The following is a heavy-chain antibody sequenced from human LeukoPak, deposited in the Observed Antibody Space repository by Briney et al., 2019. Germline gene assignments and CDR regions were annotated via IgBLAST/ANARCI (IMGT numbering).Heavy chain of an antibody. CDR1: GFTFSGSA. Sequence: GGSLRLSCAASGFTFSGSAMHWFRQASGKGLEWVGRIRNKVNNYATVYAASVKGRFTISRDDSKNTAYLQMNSLETEDTAVYCCTRHGNGDDSSGYTDSWGQGSLVTVSS. CDR2: IRNKVNNYAT. V-gene: IGHV3-73*01. CDR3: TRHGNGDDSSGYTDS. J-gene: IGHJ4*02. D-gene: IGHD3-22*01.